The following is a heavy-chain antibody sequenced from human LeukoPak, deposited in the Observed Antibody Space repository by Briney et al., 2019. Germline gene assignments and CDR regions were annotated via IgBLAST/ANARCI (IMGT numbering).Heavy chain of an antibody. CDR3: ARVGVPAALRSVYYYYYYMDV. CDR1: GFTFSSYA. D-gene: IGHD2-2*01. Sequence: GGSLRLSCAASGFTFSSYAMSWVRQAPGKGLEWVAVISYDGSNKYYADSVKGRFTISRDNSKNTLYLQMNSLRAEDTAVYYCARVGVPAALRSVYYYYYYMDVWGKGTTVTVSS. V-gene: IGHV3-30-3*01. CDR2: ISYDGSNK. J-gene: IGHJ6*03.